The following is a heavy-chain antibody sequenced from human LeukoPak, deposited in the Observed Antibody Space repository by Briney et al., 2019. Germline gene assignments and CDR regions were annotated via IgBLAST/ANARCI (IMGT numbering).Heavy chain of an antibody. J-gene: IGHJ4*02. CDR3: AKSGSSGYYIFDY. CDR1: RFSFSSYG. CDR2: IRYDGSNK. Sequence: PGGSLRLSCAASRFSFSSYGMHWVRQAPGKGLEWVAFIRYDGSNKYYADSVKGRFTISRGNSKNTLYLQMNSLRAEDTAVYYCAKSGSSGYYIFDYWGQGTLVTVSS. D-gene: IGHD3-22*01. V-gene: IGHV3-30*02.